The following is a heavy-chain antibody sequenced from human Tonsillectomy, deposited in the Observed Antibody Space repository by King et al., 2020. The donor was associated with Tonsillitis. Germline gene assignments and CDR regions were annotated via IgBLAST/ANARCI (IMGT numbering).Heavy chain of an antibody. V-gene: IGHV3-7*04. D-gene: IGHD3-22*01. CDR2: INQDGSEK. CDR3: ARDPTYYYDSSGYYYSHFDY. Sequence: VQLVESGGGLVQPGGSLTLSCAAAGFTFSSYCMTWVRQAPGKGLEWVANINQDGSEKCYVDSVKGRFTISRDNAKHSLYLQMNSLRAEDTAVNYCARDPTYYYDSSGYYYSHFDYWGQGTLVTVSS. CDR1: GFTFSSYC. J-gene: IGHJ4*02.